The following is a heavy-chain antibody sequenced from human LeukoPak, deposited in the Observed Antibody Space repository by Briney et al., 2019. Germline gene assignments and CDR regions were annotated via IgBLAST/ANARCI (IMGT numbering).Heavy chain of an antibody. D-gene: IGHD2-15*01. V-gene: IGHV3-7*03. CDR1: GFTFSSDW. CDR3: ARDLAAYDAFDI. Sequence: GGSLRLSCAASGFTFSSDWMSWVRQAPGKGLEWVANIKQDGSEKYYVDSVKGRFTISRDNAKNSLYLQMNSLRAEDTAVYYCARDLAAYDAFDIWGQGTMVTVSS. J-gene: IGHJ3*02. CDR2: IKQDGSEK.